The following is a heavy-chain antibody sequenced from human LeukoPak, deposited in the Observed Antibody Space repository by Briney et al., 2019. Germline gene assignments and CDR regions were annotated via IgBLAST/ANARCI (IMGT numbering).Heavy chain of an antibody. D-gene: IGHD5-18*01. Sequence: ASVKVSCKTSGYTFTTYGISWLRQAPGQGLEWMGWISAHKGETEYAQKLQGRVTMTTDTSTSTAYMELRSLRSDDTAVYYCARISFGYTYGHIWGQGTLVTVSS. J-gene: IGHJ4*02. CDR1: GYTFTTYG. CDR2: ISAHKGET. CDR3: ARISFGYTYGHI. V-gene: IGHV1-18*01.